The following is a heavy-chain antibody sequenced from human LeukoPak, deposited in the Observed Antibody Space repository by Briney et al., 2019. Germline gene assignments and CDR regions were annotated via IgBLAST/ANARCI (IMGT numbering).Heavy chain of an antibody. CDR3: TTLHIVVVTAIVP. D-gene: IGHD2-21*02. CDR1: GFTFSSYW. J-gene: IGHJ4*02. CDR2: INPDGSTT. Sequence: GGSLRLSCAASGFTFSSYWMHWVRQDPGKGLVWVSFINPDGSTTNYADSVKGRFTISRDNAKNALYLQMNSLRAEDTAVYYCTTLHIVVVTAIVPWGQGTLVTVSS. V-gene: IGHV3-74*01.